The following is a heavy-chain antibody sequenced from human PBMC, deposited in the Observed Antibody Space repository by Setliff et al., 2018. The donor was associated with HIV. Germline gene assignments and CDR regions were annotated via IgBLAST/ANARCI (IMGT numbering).Heavy chain of an antibody. D-gene: IGHD3-3*01. J-gene: IGHJ4*02. CDR2: INHSAFT. CDR3: VRVPFTTGFDY. Sequence: SETLSLTCAVCGESFSRYYFTWIRQAPGRGLEWIGEINHSAFTKYNPSLASRVTMSIDTSKNHFSLKLSSVTAADTAVFYCVRVPFTTGFDYWGQGILVTVSS. V-gene: IGHV4-34*01. CDR1: GESFSRYY.